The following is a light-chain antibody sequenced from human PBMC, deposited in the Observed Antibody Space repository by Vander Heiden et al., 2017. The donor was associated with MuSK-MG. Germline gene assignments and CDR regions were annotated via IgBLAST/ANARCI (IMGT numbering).Light chain of an antibody. CDR2: EVS. CDR3: SSYTTSSTFV. J-gene: IGLJ1*01. V-gene: IGLV2-23*02. CDR1: SSDVRSYNV. Sequence: QSALTQPASVSGSPGQSIAVSCTGTSSDVRSYNVVSWYQHRPGEAPKLMIYEVSKRPSGVPDRFSGSKSGNTASLTISGLQAEDEADYYCSSYTTSSTFVFGTGTKVTVL.